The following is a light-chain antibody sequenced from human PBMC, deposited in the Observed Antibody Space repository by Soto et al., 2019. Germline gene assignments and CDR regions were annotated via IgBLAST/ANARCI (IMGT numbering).Light chain of an antibody. J-gene: IGKJ5*01. V-gene: IGKV3-15*01. Sequence: IVMTQSPSTLSLSPGEGATLSCRSDQSVGSLLAWYQQNPGRAPRLLIYGASTRAAGIPDRFSGSGSGTEFTLTIGSLQSEDFATYYCQQYHRWPITFGQGTRLEIK. CDR2: GAS. CDR3: QQYHRWPIT. CDR1: QSVGSL.